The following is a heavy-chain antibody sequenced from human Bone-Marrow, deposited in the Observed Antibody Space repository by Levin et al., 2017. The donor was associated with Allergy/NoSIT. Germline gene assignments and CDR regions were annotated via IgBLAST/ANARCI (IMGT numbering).Heavy chain of an antibody. CDR1: GFTFGVYW. Sequence: LSLTCAASGFTFGVYWMSWVRQAPGKGLEWMGNINEDGAVENYVDSVKGRFTISRDNARDSLYLHMSGLRADDTAVYYCARAGFSSGYDYWGQGTLVAVSS. D-gene: IGHD3-22*01. CDR2: INEDGAVE. J-gene: IGHJ4*02. V-gene: IGHV3-7*01. CDR3: ARAGFSSGYDY.